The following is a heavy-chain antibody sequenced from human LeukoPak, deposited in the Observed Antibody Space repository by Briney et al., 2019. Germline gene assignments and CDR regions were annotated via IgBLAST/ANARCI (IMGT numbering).Heavy chain of an antibody. J-gene: IGHJ3*02. CDR3: ASPAGTEAFDI. Sequence: GASVKVSCKASAYTFTGYYMHWVRQAPGQGLEWMGRINPNSGGANYAQKFQGRVTMTRDTSIVTAYMELSRLRSDDTAVYYCASPAGTEAFDIWGQGTMVTVSS. CDR1: AYTFTGYY. V-gene: IGHV1-2*06. D-gene: IGHD6-13*01. CDR2: INPNSGGA.